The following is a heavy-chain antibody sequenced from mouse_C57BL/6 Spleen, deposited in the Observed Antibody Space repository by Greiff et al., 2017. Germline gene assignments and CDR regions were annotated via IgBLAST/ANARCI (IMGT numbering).Heavy chain of an antibody. Sequence: QVQLQQPGAELVRPGTSVKLSCKASGYTFTRYWMHWVKQRPGQGLEWIGVIDPSDSYTNYNQKFKGKATLTVDTSSSTAYMQLSSLTSEDSAVYYCARSGFTTVVADYWGQGTTLTVSS. V-gene: IGHV1-59*01. CDR1: GYTFTRYW. J-gene: IGHJ2*01. CDR2: IDPSDSYT. D-gene: IGHD1-1*01. CDR3: ARSGFTTVVADY.